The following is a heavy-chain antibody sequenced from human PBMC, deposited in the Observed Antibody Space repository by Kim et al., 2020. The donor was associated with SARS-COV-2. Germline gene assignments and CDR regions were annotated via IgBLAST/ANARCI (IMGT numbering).Heavy chain of an antibody. D-gene: IGHD6-6*01. CDR2: IKSKTDGGST. Sequence: GGSLRLSCAASGFTFSNAWMSWVRQAPGKGLEWVCRIKSKTDGGSTDYAAPVKGRFTISRDDSKNTLYLQMNSLKTADTAVYYCTTHSIAALLLYYYYG. CDR3: TTHSIAALLLYYYYG. J-gene: IGHJ6*01. V-gene: IGHV3-15*01. CDR1: GFTFSNAW.